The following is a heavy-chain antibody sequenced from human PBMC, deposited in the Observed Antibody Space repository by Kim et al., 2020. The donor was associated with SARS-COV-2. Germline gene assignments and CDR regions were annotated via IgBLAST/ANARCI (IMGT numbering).Heavy chain of an antibody. CDR1: GFTFDDYA. CDR3: AASRPYSSSWYPAGSYYYYGMDV. J-gene: IGHJ6*02. V-gene: IGHV3-9*01. D-gene: IGHD6-13*01. Sequence: GGSLRLSCAASGFTFDDYAMHWVRQAPGKGLEWVSGISWNSGSIGYADSVKGRFTISRDNAKNSLYLQMNSLRAEDTALYYCAASRPYSSSWYPAGSYYYYGMDVWGQGTTVTVSS. CDR2: ISWNSGSI.